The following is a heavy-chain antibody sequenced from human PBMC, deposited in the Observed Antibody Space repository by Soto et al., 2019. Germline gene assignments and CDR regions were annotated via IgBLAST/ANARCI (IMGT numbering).Heavy chain of an antibody. CDR1: GGSISSGDYY. D-gene: IGHD5-18*01. CDR3: ARGRIQLWFRPKGYYYGMDV. CDR2: IYYSGST. J-gene: IGHJ6*02. Sequence: SETLSLTCTVSGGSISSGDYYWSWIRQPPGKGLEWIGYIYYSGSTYYNPSLKSRVTISVDTSKNQFSLKLSSVTAADTAVYYCARGRIQLWFRPKGYYYGMDVWGQGTTVTVSS. V-gene: IGHV4-30-4*01.